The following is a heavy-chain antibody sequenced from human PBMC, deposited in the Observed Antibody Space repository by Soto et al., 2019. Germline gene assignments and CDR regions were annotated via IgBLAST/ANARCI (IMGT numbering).Heavy chain of an antibody. J-gene: IGHJ6*02. Sequence: QVQLQESGPGLVKPSETLSLTCTVSGGSVSSGSYYWSWIRQPPGKGLEWIGYSYYSGSTNYNPSLKSRVTISVDTSKNQCSLKLSSVTAADTAVYYCARGIEGWYQGRYYYGMDVWGQGTTVTVSS. D-gene: IGHD6-19*01. CDR3: ARGIEGWYQGRYYYGMDV. V-gene: IGHV4-61*01. CDR1: GGSVSSGSYY. CDR2: SYYSGST.